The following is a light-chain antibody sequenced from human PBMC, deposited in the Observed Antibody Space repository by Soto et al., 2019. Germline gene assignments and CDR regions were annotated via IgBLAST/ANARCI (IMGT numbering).Light chain of an antibody. V-gene: IGLV1-40*01. CDR2: GNS. CDR3: QSYDSCLSGSVV. Sequence: QSVLTQPPSVSGAPGQRVTISCTGRSSNIGAGSDVHWYQQLPGTAPKLLIYGNSNRPSGVPDRFSGSKSGTSASLAITGLQAQDESDYYCQSYDSCLSGSVVFGGGTQLTVL. J-gene: IGLJ2*01. CDR1: SSNIGAGSD.